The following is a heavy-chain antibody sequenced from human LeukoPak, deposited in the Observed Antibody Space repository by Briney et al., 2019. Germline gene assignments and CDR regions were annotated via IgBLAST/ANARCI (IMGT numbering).Heavy chain of an antibody. D-gene: IGHD3-10*01. CDR1: GYSISCGYY. Sequence: SETLSLTCTVSGYSISCGYYWGWIRQSPGKGLEWIGSIYQTGSTYYNPSLKSRVTISVDMSKNQFSLRLSSVTAADTAVYYCARVSVANVYGSGAIDYWGQGTLVTGSS. V-gene: IGHV4-38-2*02. CDR2: IYQTGST. CDR3: ARVSVANVYGSGAIDY. J-gene: IGHJ4*02.